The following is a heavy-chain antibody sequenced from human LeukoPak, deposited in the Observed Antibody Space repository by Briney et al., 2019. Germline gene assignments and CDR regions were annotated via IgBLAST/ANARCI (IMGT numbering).Heavy chain of an antibody. J-gene: IGHJ4*02. V-gene: IGHV3-7*01. CDR2: IKQDGSEK. CDR3: ARDTGGGYSCYDC. CDR1: GFTFSSYW. D-gene: IGHD5-18*01. Sequence: PSETLRLSCAASGFTFSSYWMTWIRQAPGKGLEWVANIKQDGSEKYYVDSVKGRFTISRDNAKNSLYLQMNSLRAEDTAVYYCARDTGGGYSCYDCWGQGTLVTVSS.